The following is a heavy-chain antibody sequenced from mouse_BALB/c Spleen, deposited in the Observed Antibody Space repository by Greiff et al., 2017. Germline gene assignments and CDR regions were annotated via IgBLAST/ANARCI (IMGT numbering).Heavy chain of an antibody. V-gene: IGHV2-2*02. Sequence: VQGVESGPGLVQPSQSLSITCTVSGFSLTSYGVHWVRQSPGKGLEWLGVIWSGGSTDYNAAFISRLSISKDNSKSQVFFKMNSLQANDTAIYYCARPYDGYSYAMDYWGQGTSVTVSS. CDR1: GFSLTSYG. J-gene: IGHJ4*01. D-gene: IGHD2-3*01. CDR3: ARPYDGYSYAMDY. CDR2: IWSGGST.